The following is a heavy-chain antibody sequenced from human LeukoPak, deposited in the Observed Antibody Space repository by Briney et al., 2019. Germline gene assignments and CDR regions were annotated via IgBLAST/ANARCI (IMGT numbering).Heavy chain of an antibody. CDR1: GGTFSSYA. CDR2: IIPIFGTA. CDR3: ARDLGYCTNGVCHTRFDY. D-gene: IGHD2-8*01. V-gene: IGHV1-69*01. Sequence: SVKVSCKASGGTFSSYAISWVRQAPGQGLEWMGGIIPIFGTANYAQKFQGRVTITADESTSTAYMELSSLRSEDTAVYYCARDLGYCTNGVCHTRFDYWGQGTLVAVSS. J-gene: IGHJ4*02.